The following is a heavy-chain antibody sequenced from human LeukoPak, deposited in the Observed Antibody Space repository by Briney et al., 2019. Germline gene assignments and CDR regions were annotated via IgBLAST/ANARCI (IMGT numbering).Heavy chain of an antibody. D-gene: IGHD5-24*01. CDR3: ARVSRRGAYNYDGFDI. Sequence: SQTLSLTCTVSGGSISSGGYYWSWIRQPAGKGLQWIARIYASGSTNYNPSLKSRVIISIDTSKNKFSLKLTSVTAADTAVYYCARVSRRGAYNYDGFDIWGQGTMVTVSS. V-gene: IGHV4-61*02. CDR1: GGSISSGGYY. CDR2: IYASGST. J-gene: IGHJ3*02.